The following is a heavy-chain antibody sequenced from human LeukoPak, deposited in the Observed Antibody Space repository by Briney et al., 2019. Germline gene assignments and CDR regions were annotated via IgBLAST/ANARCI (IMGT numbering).Heavy chain of an antibody. CDR2: ISGSGGST. J-gene: IGHJ6*02. V-gene: IGHV3-23*01. Sequence: GGSLRLSCAASGFTFSSYAMSWVRQAPGKGLEWVSAISGSGGSTYYADTVKGRFTISRDNSKNTLYLQMNSLRAEDTAVYYCGYGDYYYYGMDVWGRGTTVTVSS. CDR1: GFTFSSYA. D-gene: IGHD4-17*01. CDR3: GYGDYYYYGMDV.